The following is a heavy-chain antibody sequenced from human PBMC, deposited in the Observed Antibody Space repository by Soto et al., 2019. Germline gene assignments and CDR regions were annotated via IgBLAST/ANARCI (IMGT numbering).Heavy chain of an antibody. J-gene: IGHJ5*02. CDR2: INGDGSST. CDR1: GLTFSTYW. CDR3: ARGPGGFDP. D-gene: IGHD2-15*01. V-gene: IGHV3-74*01. Sequence: EVQLVESGGGLVQPGGSLRLSCAASGLTFSTYWMHWVRQVPGKGLVWVSHINGDGSSTSYADSVRGRFSISRDNAKNTVDRQMNSLRADDTAVYYCARGPGGFDPWGQGTLVTVSS.